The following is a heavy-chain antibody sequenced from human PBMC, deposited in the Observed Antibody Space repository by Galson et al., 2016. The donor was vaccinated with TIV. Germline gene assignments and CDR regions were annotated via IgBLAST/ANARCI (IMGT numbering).Heavy chain of an antibody. V-gene: IGHV3-23*01. CDR2: ITGGGGSS. Sequence: SLRLSCATSGFTFSSYALTWVRQAPGKGQEWVSAITGGGGSSYYADSVKGRFTISRDNSKKMLYLQLNSLRAEDTAVYYCAKVPSSGFSYYYGIDVWGQGTTVTVA. CDR3: AKVPSSGFSYYYGIDV. D-gene: IGHD3-22*01. CDR1: GFTFSSYA. J-gene: IGHJ6*02.